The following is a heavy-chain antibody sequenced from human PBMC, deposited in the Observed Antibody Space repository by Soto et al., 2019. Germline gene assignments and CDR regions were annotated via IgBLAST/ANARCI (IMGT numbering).Heavy chain of an antibody. D-gene: IGHD1-7*01. V-gene: IGHV4-31*03. J-gene: IGHJ5*02. CDR2: IYYNGNT. CDR3: ARLSLTNYGARWFDP. CDR1: GRSISSGGYY. Sequence: QVXXXXSGXGXVXXXXXXSLTXXVSGRSISSGGYYWSWIRQLPGKGLEWIGYIYYNGNTYYNPSLKRRFTLVLDTSDNHFSPKLTSVTAADTAVYFCARLSLTNYGARWFDPWGQGTLVTVSS.